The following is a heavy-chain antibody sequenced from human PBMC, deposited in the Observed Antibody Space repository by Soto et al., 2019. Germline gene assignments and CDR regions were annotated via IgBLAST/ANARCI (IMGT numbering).Heavy chain of an antibody. D-gene: IGHD4-4*01. V-gene: IGHV4-31*03. CDR1: GGSISSGGYY. J-gene: IGHJ5*02. CDR2: IYYSGST. Sequence: SETLSLTCTVSGGSISSGGYYWSWIRQHPGKGLEWIGYIYYSGSTYCNPSLKSRVTISVDTSKNQFSLKLSPVTAADTAVYYCARDHDYSNYNWFDPWGQGTLVTVSS. CDR3: ARDHDYSNYNWFDP.